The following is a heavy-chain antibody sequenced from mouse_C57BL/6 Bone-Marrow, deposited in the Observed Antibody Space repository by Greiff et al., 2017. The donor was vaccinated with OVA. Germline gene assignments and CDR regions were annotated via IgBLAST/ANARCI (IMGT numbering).Heavy chain of an antibody. CDR1: GFNIKDYY. Sequence: VQLQQSGAELVKPGASVKLSCTASGFNIKDYYMHWVKQRTEQGLEWIGRIDPEDGETKYATKFQGTATITADTSSNTAYLQLSSLTSEDTAVYYCARGRSGYEYYAMDYWGQGTSVTVSS. CDR3: ARGRSGYEYYAMDY. CDR2: IDPEDGET. V-gene: IGHV14-2*01. D-gene: IGHD3-2*02. J-gene: IGHJ4*01.